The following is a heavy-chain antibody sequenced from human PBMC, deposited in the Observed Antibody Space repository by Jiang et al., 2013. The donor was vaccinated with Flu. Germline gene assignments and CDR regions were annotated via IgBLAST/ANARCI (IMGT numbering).Heavy chain of an antibody. Sequence: GAEVKKPGESLRISCKGSGYSFTSYWISWVRQMPGKGLEWMGRIDPSDSYTNYSPSFQGHVTISADKSISTAYLQWSSLKASDTAMYYCARHRKFLWFGEQSSGMDAFDIWGQGTMVTVSS. J-gene: IGHJ3*02. V-gene: IGHV5-10-1*01. CDR3: ARHRKFLWFGEQSSGMDAFDI. D-gene: IGHD3-10*01. CDR2: IDPSDSYT. CDR1: GYSFTSYW.